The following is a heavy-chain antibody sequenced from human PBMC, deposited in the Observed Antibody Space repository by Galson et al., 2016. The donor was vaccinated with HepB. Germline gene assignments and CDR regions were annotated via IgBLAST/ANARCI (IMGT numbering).Heavy chain of an antibody. Sequence: SLRLSCAASGFTFSSYAMHWVRQAPGKGLEWVAVISYDGSNKYYADSVKGRFTISRDNSKNTLYLQMSSLRAEDTAVYYCARDGVVITTENYFDYWGQGTLVTVSS. D-gene: IGHD3-3*01. CDR1: GFTFSSYA. J-gene: IGHJ4*02. CDR2: ISYDGSNK. CDR3: ARDGVVITTENYFDY. V-gene: IGHV3-30*04.